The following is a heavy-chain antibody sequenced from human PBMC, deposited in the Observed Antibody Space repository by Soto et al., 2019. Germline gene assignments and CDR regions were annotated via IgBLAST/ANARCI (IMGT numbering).Heavy chain of an antibody. CDR2: ISGSGGST. Sequence: EVQLLESGGGLVQPGGSLRLFCAASGFTFSSYAMSWVRQAPGKGLEWVSAISGSGGSTYYADSVKGRFTISRDNSKNTLYLQMNSLRAEDTAVYYCAKDGVVPAARRLGGMDVWGQGTTVTVSS. CDR3: AKDGVVPAARRLGGMDV. V-gene: IGHV3-23*01. J-gene: IGHJ6*02. CDR1: GFTFSSYA. D-gene: IGHD2-2*01.